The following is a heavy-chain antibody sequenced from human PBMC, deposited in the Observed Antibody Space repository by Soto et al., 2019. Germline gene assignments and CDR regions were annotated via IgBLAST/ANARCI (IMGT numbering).Heavy chain of an antibody. CDR3: ARPKVIAPAIWYFDL. V-gene: IGHV4-59*08. Sequence: QVQLQESGPGLVKPSETLSLTCTVSGDYISSHYWSWIRQPPGKGLEWIGYVYPDGKTDSKHSLKSRVTISMDTSKNQISLSLTSGTAADTSVYYCARPKVIAPAIWYFDLWGRGTPVTVSS. CDR2: VYPDGKT. D-gene: IGHD3-22*01. CDR1: GDYISSHY. J-gene: IGHJ2*01.